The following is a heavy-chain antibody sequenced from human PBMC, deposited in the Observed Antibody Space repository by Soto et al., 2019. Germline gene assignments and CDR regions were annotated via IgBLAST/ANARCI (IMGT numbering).Heavy chain of an antibody. J-gene: IGHJ3*02. CDR1: GGSISSSRCH. Sequence: SETLSLTCTVSGGSISSSRCHWGWIRQPPGKGLEWIASIKYSGTTFYNPSLKSRVTLSVDTSKNQFALKLSSVTAAETAVYYCARDFSYGDYGAFDIWGQGTMVTVSS. CDR2: IKYSGTT. CDR3: ARDFSYGDYGAFDI. V-gene: IGHV4-39*02. D-gene: IGHD4-17*01.